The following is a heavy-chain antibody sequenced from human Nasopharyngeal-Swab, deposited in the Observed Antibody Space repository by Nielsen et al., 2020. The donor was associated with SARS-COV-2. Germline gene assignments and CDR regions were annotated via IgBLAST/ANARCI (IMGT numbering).Heavy chain of an antibody. J-gene: IGHJ4*02. D-gene: IGHD5-24*01. CDR3: ARDKGDGYNSFDY. Sequence: GSLRLSRTVSGGSISSYYWSWIRQPPGKGLEWIGYIYYSGSTNYNPSLKSRVTISVDTSKNQFSLKLSSVTAADTAVYYCARDKGDGYNSFDYWGQGTLVTVSS. V-gene: IGHV4-59*01. CDR1: GGSISSYY. CDR2: IYYSGST.